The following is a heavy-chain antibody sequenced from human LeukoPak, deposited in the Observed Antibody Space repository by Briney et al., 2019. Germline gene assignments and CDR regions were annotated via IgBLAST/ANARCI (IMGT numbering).Heavy chain of an antibody. J-gene: IGHJ4*02. V-gene: IGHV3-7*01. D-gene: IGHD2-15*01. Sequence: PGGSLRLSCAASGFTFSDYWMSWVRQAPGKGLEWVANIKEDGSEKYYVDSVKGRFTISRDNAKNSLYLQTNSLRVEDTAVYYCARASRGIAANLCFDYWGQGTLVTVSS. CDR1: GFTFSDYW. CDR3: ARASRGIAANLCFDY. CDR2: IKEDGSEK.